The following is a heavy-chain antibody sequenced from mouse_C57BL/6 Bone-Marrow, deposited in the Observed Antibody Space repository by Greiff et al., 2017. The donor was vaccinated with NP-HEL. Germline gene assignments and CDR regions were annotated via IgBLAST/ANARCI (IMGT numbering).Heavy chain of an antibody. CDR2: IDPSDSYT. Sequence: QVQLQQPGAELVKPGASVKLSCKASGYTFTTYWMQWVKQRPGQGLEWIGEIDPSDSYTNYNQKFKGKATLTVDPSSSPANMQRSSLTSEDSAVYYCARKAYYGRSYEFAYWGQGTLVTVSA. V-gene: IGHV1-50*01. CDR1: GYTFTTYW. CDR3: ARKAYYGRSYEFAY. D-gene: IGHD1-1*01. J-gene: IGHJ3*01.